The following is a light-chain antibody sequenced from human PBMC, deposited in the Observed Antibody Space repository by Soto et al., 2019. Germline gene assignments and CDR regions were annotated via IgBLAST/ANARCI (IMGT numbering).Light chain of an antibody. J-gene: IGKJ1*01. CDR2: AAS. CDR3: QQYYTYPRT. Sequence: AIRMTQSPSSLSASTGDRVTITCRASQYITSYLAWYQQKPGKAPKLLIYAASTLQSGVPSRFSGSGSGTDFTLTITCLQSEDFATYYCQQYYTYPRTFGHGTKVEIK. V-gene: IGKV1-8*01. CDR1: QYITSY.